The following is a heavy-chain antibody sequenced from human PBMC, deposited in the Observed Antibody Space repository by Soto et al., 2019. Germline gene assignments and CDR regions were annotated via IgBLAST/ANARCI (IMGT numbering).Heavy chain of an antibody. CDR3: ARDRGPNTLDY. Sequence: EVQLVESGGGLVQPGGSLRLSCAVSGLTFSTTWMTWFRQPQGKGLEWLASINQDGSATYYVDSVKGRFTISRDNAKNSLYLQLNSLRAEDSATYYCARDRGPNTLDYWGQGTLVTVSS. CDR2: INQDGSAT. V-gene: IGHV3-7*03. CDR1: GLTFSTTW. J-gene: IGHJ4*02. D-gene: IGHD7-27*01.